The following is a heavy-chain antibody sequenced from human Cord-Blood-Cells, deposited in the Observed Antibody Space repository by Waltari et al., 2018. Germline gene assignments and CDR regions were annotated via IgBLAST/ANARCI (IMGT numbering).Heavy chain of an antibody. D-gene: IGHD3-3*01. V-gene: IGHV2-5*01. J-gene: IGHJ3*02. CDR1: GFSLSTSGVG. Sequence: QITLKESGPTLVKPTQTLTLTCTFSGFSLSTSGVGVGWIRQPPGKALEWLALISWNDDKRYSPPLKSRITITKDTSKNQVVLTMTNMDPVDTATYYCAHRGDYDFWSGYYDAFDIWGQGTMVTVSS. CDR3: AHRGDYDFWSGYYDAFDI. CDR2: ISWNDDK.